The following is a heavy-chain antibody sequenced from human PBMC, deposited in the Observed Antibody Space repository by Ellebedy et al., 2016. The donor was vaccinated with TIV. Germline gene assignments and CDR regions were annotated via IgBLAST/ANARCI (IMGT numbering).Heavy chain of an antibody. CDR2: ISGYNGNT. V-gene: IGHV1-18*01. Sequence: AASVKVSCKASGYTFTSYGISWVRQAPGQGLEWMGWISGYNGNTNYAQKLQGRVTMTTDTSTSTAYMELRSLRSDDTAVYYCAISTYYYDSSGYYYNALAFDIWGQGTMVTVSS. CDR3: AISTYYYDSSGYYYNALAFDI. J-gene: IGHJ3*02. CDR1: GYTFTSYG. D-gene: IGHD3-22*01.